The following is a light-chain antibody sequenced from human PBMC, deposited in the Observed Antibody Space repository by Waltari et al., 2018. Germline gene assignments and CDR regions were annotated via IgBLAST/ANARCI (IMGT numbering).Light chain of an antibody. CDR1: QSIDNF. Sequence: EIVLTQSPATLSLSPGETATLSCRASQSIDNFLIWYQQRPGQAPRLLIYDASRATTGIPARFSASGSGTDFTLTISSLEPEDFAVYYCQQRSNWPLTFGGGTKVEIK. V-gene: IGKV3-11*01. CDR3: QQRSNWPLT. J-gene: IGKJ4*01. CDR2: DAS.